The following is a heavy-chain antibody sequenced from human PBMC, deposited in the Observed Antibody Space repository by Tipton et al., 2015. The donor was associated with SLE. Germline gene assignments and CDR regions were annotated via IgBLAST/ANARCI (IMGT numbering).Heavy chain of an antibody. V-gene: IGHV3-23*01. CDR2: ISDSGDST. D-gene: IGHD6-19*01. CDR1: GFTFSSYA. CDR3: ARDPASSTGWYHDF. Sequence: LSLTCAASGFTFSSYAMNWVRQVPGKGLEWVSDISDSGDSTHYADSVKGRFTVSRDNSKNTLYLQMNSLRAEDTALYYCARDPASSTGWYHDFWGQGTLVTVSS. J-gene: IGHJ4*02.